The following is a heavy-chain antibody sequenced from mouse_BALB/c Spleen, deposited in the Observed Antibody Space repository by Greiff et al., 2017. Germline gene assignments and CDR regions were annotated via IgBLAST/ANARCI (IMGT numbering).Heavy chain of an antibody. Sequence: EVQLQESGGGLVKPGGSLKLSCAASGFTFSSYAMSWVRQTPEKRLEWVASISSGGSTYYPDSVKGRFTISRDNARNILYLQMSSLRSEDTAMYYCARGRTTVVDGYFDVWGAGTTVTVSS. V-gene: IGHV5-6-5*01. J-gene: IGHJ1*01. CDR2: ISSGGST. CDR3: ARGRTTVVDGYFDV. CDR1: GFTFSSYA. D-gene: IGHD1-1*01.